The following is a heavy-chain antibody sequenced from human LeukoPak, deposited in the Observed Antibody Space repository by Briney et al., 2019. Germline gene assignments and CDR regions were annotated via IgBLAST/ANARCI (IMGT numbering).Heavy chain of an antibody. Sequence: GGSLRLSCAASGFTFSSYSMNWVRQAPREGLEWVSSISSSSSYIYYADSVKGRFTISRDNAKNSLYLQMNSLRAEDTAVYYCARDRSSGWTRVNWFDPWGQGTLVTVFS. CDR1: GFTFSSYS. V-gene: IGHV3-21*01. CDR3: ARDRSSGWTRVNWFDP. J-gene: IGHJ5*02. D-gene: IGHD6-19*01. CDR2: ISSSSSYI.